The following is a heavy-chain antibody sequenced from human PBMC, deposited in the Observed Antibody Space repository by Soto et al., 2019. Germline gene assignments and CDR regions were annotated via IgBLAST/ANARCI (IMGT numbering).Heavy chain of an antibody. CDR1: GFTFSSYG. CDR3: AKTYYYDSSGYSFPYYFDY. V-gene: IGHV3-30*18. J-gene: IGHJ4*02. CDR2: ISYDGSNK. Sequence: QVQLVESGGGVVQPGRSLRLSCAASGFTFSSYGMHWVRQAPGKGLEWVAVISYDGSNKYYADSVKGRFTISRDNSKNTRYLQMNSLRAEDTAVYYCAKTYYYDSSGYSFPYYFDYWGQGTLVTVSS. D-gene: IGHD3-22*01.